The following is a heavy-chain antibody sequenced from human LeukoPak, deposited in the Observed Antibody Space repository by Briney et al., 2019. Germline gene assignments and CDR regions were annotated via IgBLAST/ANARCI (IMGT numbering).Heavy chain of an antibody. CDR3: ARRSYSSGWYVSDY. CDR2: IWYDGSNK. J-gene: IGHJ4*02. V-gene: IGHV3-33*07. D-gene: IGHD6-19*01. Sequence: GGSLRLSCAASGFTFSRYWMSWVRQAPGKGLEWVAVIWYDGSNKYYADSVKGRFTISRDNSKNTLYLQMNSLRAEDTAVYYCARRSYSSGWYVSDYWGQGTLVTVSS. CDR1: GFTFSRYW.